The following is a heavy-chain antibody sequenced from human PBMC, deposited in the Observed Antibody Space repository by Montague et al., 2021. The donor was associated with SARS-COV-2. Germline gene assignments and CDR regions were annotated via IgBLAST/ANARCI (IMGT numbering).Heavy chain of an antibody. D-gene: IGHD3-10*01. CDR3: TRVVWGCQDY. J-gene: IGHJ4*02. Sequence: NEYPLSVNSRITITPDTSKNQLSLQLTSVTPEDTAVYYCTRVVWGCQDYWGQGSLVTVSS. CDR2: N. V-gene: IGHV6-1*01.